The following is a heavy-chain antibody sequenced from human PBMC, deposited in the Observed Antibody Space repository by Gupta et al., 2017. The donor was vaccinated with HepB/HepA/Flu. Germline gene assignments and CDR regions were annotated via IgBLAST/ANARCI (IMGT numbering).Heavy chain of an antibody. CDR1: GGSIGSAKW. J-gene: IGHJ6*02. CDR3: VRWMTVAEYYNGMDV. Sequence: GPGLVKPSETLSLTCTVSGGSIGSAKWWNWVRQPPGKGLEWIGEVYHNGNTNYNPSLRGRVTISIDKSRNQFSLKLTSVTAADTAVYYCVRWMTVAEYYNGMDVWGRGTTVTVSS. V-gene: IGHV4/OR15-8*02. D-gene: IGHD6-19*01. CDR2: VYHNGNT.